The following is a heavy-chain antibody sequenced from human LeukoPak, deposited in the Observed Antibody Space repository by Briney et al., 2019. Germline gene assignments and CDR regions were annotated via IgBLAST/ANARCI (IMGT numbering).Heavy chain of an antibody. CDR1: GGSISSYY. Sequence: PSETLFLTCTVSGGSISSYYWSWIRQPPGKGLEWIGYIYYSGSTNYNPSLKSRVTISADTSKNQFSLKLSSVTAADTAVYYCARAGSGYSFDYWGQGTLVTVSS. CDR3: ARAGSGYSFDY. J-gene: IGHJ4*02. D-gene: IGHD3-3*01. CDR2: IYYSGST. V-gene: IGHV4-59*01.